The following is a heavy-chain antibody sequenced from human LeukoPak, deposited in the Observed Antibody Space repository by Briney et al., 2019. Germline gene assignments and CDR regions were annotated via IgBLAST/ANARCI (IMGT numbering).Heavy chain of an antibody. CDR2: ISGSGGST. CDR3: AKSTYCSSTSCPRGYTYYYYYYMDV. V-gene: IGHV3-23*01. CDR1: GFTFSSYA. D-gene: IGHD2-2*01. Sequence: GGSLRLSCAASGFTFSSYAMSWVRQVPGKGLEWVSAISGSGGSTYYADSVKGRFTISRDNSKNTLYLQMNSLRAEDTAVYYCAKSTYCSSTSCPRGYTYYYYYYMDVWGKGTTVTVSS. J-gene: IGHJ6*03.